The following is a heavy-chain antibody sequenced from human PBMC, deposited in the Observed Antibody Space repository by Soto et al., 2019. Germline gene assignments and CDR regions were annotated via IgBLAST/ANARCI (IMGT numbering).Heavy chain of an antibody. Sequence: GGSLRLSCAASGFTFSSYAMSWVRQAPGKGLEWVSAISGSGGSTYYADSVKGRFTISRDNSKNTLYLQMNSLRAEDTAVYYCAKSIAARHRPSGFDYWGQGTLVTVSS. D-gene: IGHD6-6*01. V-gene: IGHV3-23*01. CDR3: AKSIAARHRPSGFDY. CDR2: ISGSGGST. J-gene: IGHJ4*02. CDR1: GFTFSSYA.